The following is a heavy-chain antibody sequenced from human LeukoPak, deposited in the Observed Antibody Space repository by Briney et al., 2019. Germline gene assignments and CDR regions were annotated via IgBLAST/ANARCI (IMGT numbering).Heavy chain of an antibody. J-gene: IGHJ4*02. CDR3: VRGYSRVLIDY. CDR1: GVSLNNYY. D-gene: IGHD6-25*01. V-gene: IGHV4-34*01. CDR2: IQQSTRS. Sequence: SETLSLTCAVDGVSLNNYYWSWIRQPPGKGLESIGEIQQSTRSNYNPSLKSRATISADTSKKHLFLKLTSVTAADTAVYYCVRGYSRVLIDYWGQGTLVTVSS.